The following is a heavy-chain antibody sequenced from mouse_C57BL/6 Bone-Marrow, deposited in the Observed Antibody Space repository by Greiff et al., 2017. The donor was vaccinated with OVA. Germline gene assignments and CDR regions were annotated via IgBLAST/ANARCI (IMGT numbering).Heavy chain of an antibody. CDR3: ARDFPWFAY. Sequence: QVQLQQSGPELVKPGASVKLSCKASGYTFTSYDINWVKQRPGPGLERIGWIYPRDGSTKYTEKFKGKATWTVDTSSSTAYMELHSLTSEDSAVYFCARDFPWFAYWGQGTLVTVSA. J-gene: IGHJ3*01. CDR1: GYTFTSYD. CDR2: IYPRDGST. V-gene: IGHV1-85*01.